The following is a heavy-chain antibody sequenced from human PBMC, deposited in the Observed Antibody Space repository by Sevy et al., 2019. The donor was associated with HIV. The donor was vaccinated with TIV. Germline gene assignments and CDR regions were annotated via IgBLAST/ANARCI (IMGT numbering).Heavy chain of an antibody. CDR3: ARGRPLSEFDSSAYFFDS. D-gene: IGHD3-22*01. CDR2: IHHSGST. V-gene: IGHV4-34*01. J-gene: IGHJ4*02. Sequence: SETRSLTCAVYGASFRNFYWSWIRQSPGKGLEWIGEIHHSGSTNFNPSLESRVTMSEDKSKSQFSLKLRSVTAADTAVYYCARGRPLSEFDSSAYFFDSWGPGTLVTVSS. CDR1: GASFRNFY.